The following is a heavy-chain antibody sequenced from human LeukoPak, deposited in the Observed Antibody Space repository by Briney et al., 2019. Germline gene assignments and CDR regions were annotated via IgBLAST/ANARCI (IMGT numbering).Heavy chain of an antibody. J-gene: IGHJ3*02. CDR3: TTDRYGYCSSTSCYVRVVDI. CDR2: IKSKTDGGTT. D-gene: IGHD2-2*03. V-gene: IGHV3-15*01. CDR1: GFTFSNAW. Sequence: PGGSLRLSCAASGFTFSNAWMSWVRQAPGKGLEWVGRIKSKTDGGTTDYAAPVKGRFTISRDDSKNTLYLQMNSLKTEDTAVYYCTTDRYGYCSSTSCYVRVVDIWGQGTMVTVSS.